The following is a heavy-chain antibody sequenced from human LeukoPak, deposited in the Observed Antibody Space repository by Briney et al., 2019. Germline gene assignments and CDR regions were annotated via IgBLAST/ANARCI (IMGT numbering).Heavy chain of an antibody. Sequence: GASVKVSCKASGYTFTGYYMNWVRQAPGQGLEWMGRINPNSGGTNYAQKFQGRVTMTRDTSISTAYMELSRLRSDDTAVYYCARVGDGLSDAFDIWGRGTMVTVSS. J-gene: IGHJ3*02. CDR2: INPNSGGT. V-gene: IGHV1-2*06. CDR3: ARVGDGLSDAFDI. CDR1: GYTFTGYY. D-gene: IGHD5-24*01.